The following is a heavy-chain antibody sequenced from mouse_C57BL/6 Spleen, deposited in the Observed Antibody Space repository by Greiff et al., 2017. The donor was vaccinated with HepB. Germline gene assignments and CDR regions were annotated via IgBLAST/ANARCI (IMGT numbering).Heavy chain of an antibody. Sequence: EVKVVESGAELVRPGASVKLSCTASGFNIKDDYMHWVKQRPEQGLEWIGWIDPENGDTEYASKFQGKATITADTSSNTAYLQLSSLTSEDTAVYYCTTRAYYSNYYFDYWGQGTTLTVSS. J-gene: IGHJ2*01. CDR1: GFNIKDDY. CDR2: IDPENGDT. V-gene: IGHV14-4*01. CDR3: TTRAYYSNYYFDY. D-gene: IGHD2-5*01.